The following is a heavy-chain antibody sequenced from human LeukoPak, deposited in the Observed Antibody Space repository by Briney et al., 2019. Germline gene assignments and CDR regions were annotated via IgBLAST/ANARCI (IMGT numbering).Heavy chain of an antibody. D-gene: IGHD6-19*01. CDR1: GFTFSSYA. Sequence: GGSLRLSRAASGFTFSSYAMSWVRQAPGKGLEWVSAISGSGGSTYYADSVKGRFTISRDNSKNTLYLQMNSLRAEDTAVYYCAKDREWLVSSPFDYWGQGTLVTVSS. CDR3: AKDREWLVSSPFDY. V-gene: IGHV3-23*01. J-gene: IGHJ4*02. CDR2: ISGSGGST.